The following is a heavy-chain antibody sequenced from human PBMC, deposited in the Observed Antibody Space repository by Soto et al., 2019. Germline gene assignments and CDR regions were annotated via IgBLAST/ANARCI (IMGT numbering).Heavy chain of an antibody. V-gene: IGHV1-8*02. J-gene: IGHJ4*02. CDR3: ARGGLRPSNY. CDR1: GGTFSSYA. D-gene: IGHD5-12*01. CDR2: MNPNSGNT. Sequence: ASVKVSCKASGGTFSSYAISWVRQATGQGLEWMGWMNPNSGNTGYAQKFQGRVTMTRNTSISTAYTELSSLRSEDTAVYYCARGGLRPSNYWGQGTLVTVSS.